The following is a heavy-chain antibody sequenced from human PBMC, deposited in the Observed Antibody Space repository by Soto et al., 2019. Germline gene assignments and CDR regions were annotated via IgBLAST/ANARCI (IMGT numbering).Heavy chain of an antibody. D-gene: IGHD4-17*01. CDR2: IWYDGSNK. CDR1: GFTFSSYG. Sequence: QVQLVESGGGVVQPGRSLRLSCAASGFTFSSYGMHWVRQAPGKGLEWVAVIWYDGSNKYYADSVKGRFTISRDNSKNTLYLQMNSLRAEDTAVYYCARGDEIYGDYEAFDYWGQGTLVTVSS. J-gene: IGHJ4*02. V-gene: IGHV3-33*01. CDR3: ARGDEIYGDYEAFDY.